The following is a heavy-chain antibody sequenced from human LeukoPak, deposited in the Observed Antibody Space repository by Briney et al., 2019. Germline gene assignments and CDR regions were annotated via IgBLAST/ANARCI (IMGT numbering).Heavy chain of an antibody. CDR3: TKGMLVATTNFDY. CDR1: GFTFSNFA. CDR2: FSGRTTNT. Sequence: PGGSLRLSCAASGFTFSNFAMTWVRQAPGKGLEWVSTFSGRTTNTYYADSVKGRFTISRHNSENTLYLQMNSLRAGDTAVYYCTKGMLVATTNFDYWGQGALVTVSS. J-gene: IGHJ4*02. V-gene: IGHV3-23*01. D-gene: IGHD5-24*01.